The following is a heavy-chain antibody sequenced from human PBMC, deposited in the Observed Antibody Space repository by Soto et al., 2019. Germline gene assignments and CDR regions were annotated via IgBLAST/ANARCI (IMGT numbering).Heavy chain of an antibody. V-gene: IGHV1-2*02. CDR2: INPNSGGT. Sequence: EASVKVSCKASGYTFSDYYIHCVRRAPGQGLEWMGWINPNSGGTKYAPKFQGGVTMTRDTSITTAYMELSRLRSGDTAVYYCAREPATAKPEGVDFWGQGTLVTVSS. J-gene: IGHJ4*02. D-gene: IGHD1-1*01. CDR3: AREPATAKPEGVDF. CDR1: GYTFSDYY.